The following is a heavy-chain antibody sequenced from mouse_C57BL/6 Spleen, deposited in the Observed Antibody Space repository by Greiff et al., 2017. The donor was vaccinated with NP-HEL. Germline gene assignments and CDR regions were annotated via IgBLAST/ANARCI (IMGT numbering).Heavy chain of an antibody. CDR1: GYTFTSYW. V-gene: IGHV1-52*01. J-gene: IGHJ2*01. Sequence: QVHVKQPGAELVRPGSSVKLSCKASGYTFTSYWMHWVKQRPIQGLEWIGNIDPSDSETHYNQKFKDKATLAVDKSSSTAYMQLSSLTSEDSAVYYWARGRPVDYWGQGTTLTVSS. CDR3: ARGRPVDY. CDR2: IDPSDSET.